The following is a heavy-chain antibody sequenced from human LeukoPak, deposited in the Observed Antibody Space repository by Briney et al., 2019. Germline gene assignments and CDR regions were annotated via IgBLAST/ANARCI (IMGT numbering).Heavy chain of an antibody. Sequence: SETLSLTCTVSGGSINNYYWSWIRQPAGKGLEWIGRIYSSGSTYYNPSLKSRVTMSVDTSKDQFSLKLTSVTAADTAVYFCARGHSTVTHFDYWDQGTLVTVSS. J-gene: IGHJ4*02. CDR2: IYSSGST. CDR1: GGSINNYY. CDR3: ARGHSTVTHFDY. D-gene: IGHD4-17*01. V-gene: IGHV4-4*07.